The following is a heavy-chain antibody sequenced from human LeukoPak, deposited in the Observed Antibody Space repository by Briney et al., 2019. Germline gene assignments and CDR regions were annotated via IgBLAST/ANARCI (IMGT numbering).Heavy chain of an antibody. Sequence: ASVKVSCKASGYTSTGYDIHWVRQAPGQGLEWMGWISPNSGGTDYAQKFQGRVTMTRDTSISTAYMELSSLRSDDTAVYYCAIQPWGSGNNWYFDLWGRGTLVTVSS. J-gene: IGHJ2*01. V-gene: IGHV1-2*02. CDR3: AIQPWGSGNNWYFDL. D-gene: IGHD7-27*01. CDR1: GYTSTGYD. CDR2: ISPNSGGT.